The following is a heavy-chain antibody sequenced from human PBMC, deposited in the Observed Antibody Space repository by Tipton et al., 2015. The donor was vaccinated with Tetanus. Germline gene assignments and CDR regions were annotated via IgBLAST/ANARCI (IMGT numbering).Heavy chain of an antibody. CDR1: GGTFNSGTYS. CDR2: VYNSGGT. V-gene: IGHV4-39*01. CDR3: ARIYDLWSGYYSDH. D-gene: IGHD3-3*01. J-gene: IGHJ4*02. Sequence: TLSLTCAVYGGTFNSGTYSWGWIRQPPGKGLEWIGSVYNSGGTYYNPSLKSRVTISVDTSKNQFSLKLSSVTAADTAVYYCARIYDLWSGYYSDHWGQGTLVTVSS.